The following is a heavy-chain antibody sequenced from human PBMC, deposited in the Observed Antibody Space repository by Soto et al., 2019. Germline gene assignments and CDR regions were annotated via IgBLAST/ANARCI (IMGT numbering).Heavy chain of an antibody. CDR1: GYTFTSYG. CDR3: ARGRYGDY. CDR2: ISAHNGNT. V-gene: IGHV1-18*01. Sequence: QVHLVQSGAEVKKPGASVKVSCKASGYTFTSYGITWVRQAPGQGLEWMGWISAHNGNTDYAQKLQGRVIVTRDTTTSTAYMELRSLRSDDTDVYYGARGRYGDYWGQGALVTVSS. D-gene: IGHD1-1*01. J-gene: IGHJ4*02.